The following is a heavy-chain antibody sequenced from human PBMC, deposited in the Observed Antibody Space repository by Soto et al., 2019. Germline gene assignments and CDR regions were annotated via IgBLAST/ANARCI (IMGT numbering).Heavy chain of an antibody. Sequence: QVQLVQSGAEVKMPGSSVKVSCKASGGTFSSYAISWVRQPPGQGLECMGGIIPIFGTANYAQKFHGRVTITADESTSTAYMELSSLISEETAVYYCATQATGKSHYCFDPWVQGTLVTVSS. V-gene: IGHV1-69*01. CDR1: GGTFSSYA. D-gene: IGHD1-1*01. J-gene: IGHJ5*02. CDR3: ATQATGKSHYCFDP. CDR2: IIPIFGTA.